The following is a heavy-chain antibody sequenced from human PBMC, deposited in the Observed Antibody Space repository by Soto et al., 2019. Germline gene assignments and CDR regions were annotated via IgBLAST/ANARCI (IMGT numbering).Heavy chain of an antibody. V-gene: IGHV3-23*01. J-gene: IGHJ4*02. CDR2: ITGSGGST. Sequence: PGGSLRLSCAASGFTFSSYAMTWVRQAPGKGLEWVSAITGSGGSTYYADSVKGRFTISRDNSKNTLYLQMNSLRAEDTAVYYCAKDYDSSGYFTYFDYWGQGTLVTVSS. CDR3: AKDYDSSGYFTYFDY. CDR1: GFTFSSYA. D-gene: IGHD3-22*01.